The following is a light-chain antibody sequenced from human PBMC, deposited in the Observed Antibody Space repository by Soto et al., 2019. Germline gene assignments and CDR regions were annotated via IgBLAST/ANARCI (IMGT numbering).Light chain of an antibody. CDR1: RLGNKY. V-gene: IGLV3-1*01. J-gene: IGLJ2*01. CDR2: QDT. Sequence: SYELSQPPSLSVSPGQTASIPCSGDRLGNKYVCWYQQKPGQSPVLVIYQDTKRPSGIPERFSGSKSGNTATLTISGTQAMDEADYYCQAWDGSTVVFGGGTKLTVL. CDR3: QAWDGSTVV.